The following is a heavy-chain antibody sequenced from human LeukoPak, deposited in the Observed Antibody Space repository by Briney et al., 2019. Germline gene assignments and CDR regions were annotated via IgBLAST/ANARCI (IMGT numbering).Heavy chain of an antibody. CDR1: GFTFDDYA. CDR3: AKGSYSSSWFPFDY. J-gene: IGHJ4*02. CDR2: ISWNSGSI. D-gene: IGHD6-13*01. V-gene: IGHV3-9*01. Sequence: GRSLRLSCAASGFTFDDYAMHWVRQAPGKGLEWVSGISWNSGSIGYADSVKGRFTISRDNAKNSLYLQMNNLRAEDRALYYCAKGSYSSSWFPFDYWGQGTLVTVSS.